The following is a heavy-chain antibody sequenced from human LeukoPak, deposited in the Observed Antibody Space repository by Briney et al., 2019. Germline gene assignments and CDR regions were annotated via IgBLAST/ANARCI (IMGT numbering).Heavy chain of an antibody. J-gene: IGHJ4*02. CDR3: ARLFDGSGTYVDY. D-gene: IGHD3-10*01. Sequence: PSETLSLTCLVSGYSIGSGFLWGWIRPPPGKGLQWIASIYHSATTYYNPSPASRVTISLHTSKNLFSLKLTSVTAADTAVYYCARLFDGSGTYVDYWGQGHLVSVSS. V-gene: IGHV4-38-2*01. CDR2: IYHSATT. CDR1: GYSIGSGFL.